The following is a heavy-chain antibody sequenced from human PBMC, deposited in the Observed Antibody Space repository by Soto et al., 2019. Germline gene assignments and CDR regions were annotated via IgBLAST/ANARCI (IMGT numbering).Heavy chain of an antibody. CDR1: EFTFRSYW. CDR3: ARSLPGTYGAFDL. V-gene: IGHV3-74*01. D-gene: IGHD1-7*01. Sequence: GGSLRLSCAASEFTFRSYWMRWVRQSPGKGLVWVSRISGDGSSTNYAGSVKGRFTISRDNAKNTVYLQIDSLRAEDTAVYYCARSLPGTYGAFDLWGQGTVVTVSS. J-gene: IGHJ3*01. CDR2: ISGDGSST.